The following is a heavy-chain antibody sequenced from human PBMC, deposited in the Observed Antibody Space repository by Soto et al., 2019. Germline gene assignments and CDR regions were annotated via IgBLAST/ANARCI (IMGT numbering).Heavy chain of an antibody. J-gene: IGHJ4*02. CDR3: ARHSHYYDGTGYYYPLGY. CDR1: GYSFARYW. D-gene: IGHD3-22*01. V-gene: IGHV5-10-1*01. CDR2: IDPSDSET. Sequence: GESLTISCTCSGYSFARYWISWVRQLPGKGLEWMGRIDPSDSETKYSPSFQGHVAISVDRSISAAYLQWSSLKASDTAMYYCARHSHYYDGTGYYYPLGYWGQGTLVTVSS.